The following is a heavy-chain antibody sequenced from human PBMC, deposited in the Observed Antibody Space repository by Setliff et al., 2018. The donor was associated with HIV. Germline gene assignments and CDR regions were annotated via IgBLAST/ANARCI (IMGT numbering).Heavy chain of an antibody. CDR2: IWYDASKK. CDR1: GVTFNSYG. D-gene: IGHD3-3*01. J-gene: IGHJ4*02. Sequence: GGSLRLSCAASGVTFNSYGIHWVRKAPGKGLEWVALIWYDASKKEYSDSVKGRFNILRDDSKKTAYLQMNSLRDEDTAVYYCVKDVLKFLSGSGALDFWGPGTLVTVSS. CDR3: VKDVLKFLSGSGALDF. V-gene: IGHV3-33*06.